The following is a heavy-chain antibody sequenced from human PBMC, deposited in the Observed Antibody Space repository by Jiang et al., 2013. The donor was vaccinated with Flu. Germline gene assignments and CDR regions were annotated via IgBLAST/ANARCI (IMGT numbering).Heavy chain of an antibody. J-gene: IGHJ5*02. CDR2: ISIYTGDT. V-gene: IGHV1-18*01. CDR3: ARGQAWFDR. Sequence: SGAEVKKPGASVKVSCKASGYIFRRYGITWVRQAPGQGLEWMGWISIYTGDTYYAQKFQGRVTMTTDTSTTTAYVELTSLRSDDTAKYYCARGQAWFDRWGQGTLVTVSS. CDR1: GYIFRRYG.